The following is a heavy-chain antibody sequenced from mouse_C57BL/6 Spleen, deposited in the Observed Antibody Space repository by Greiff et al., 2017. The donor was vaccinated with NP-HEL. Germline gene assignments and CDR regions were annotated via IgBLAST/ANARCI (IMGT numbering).Heavy chain of an antibody. Sequence: VQLQQSGPELVKPGASVKISCKASGYAFSSSWMNWVKQRPGKGLEWIGRIYTGDGDTNYNGKFKGKATLTADKSSSTAYMQLSSLTSEDSAVYFCARDGYFAWFAYWGQGTLVTVSA. CDR2: IYTGDGDT. CDR3: ARDGYFAWFAY. D-gene: IGHD2-3*01. CDR1: GYAFSSSW. J-gene: IGHJ3*01. V-gene: IGHV1-82*01.